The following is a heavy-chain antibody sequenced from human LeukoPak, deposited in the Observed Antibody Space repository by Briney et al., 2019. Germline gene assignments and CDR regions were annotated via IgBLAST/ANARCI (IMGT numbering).Heavy chain of an antibody. CDR3: ARSTLVTTVAHYYYYYGMDV. J-gene: IGHJ6*02. CDR2: IYPGDSDT. D-gene: IGHD4-11*01. CDR1: GYSFTSYW. V-gene: IGHV5-51*01. Sequence: GESLKISCKGSGYSFTSYWIGWVRQMPGKGLEWMGIIYPGDSDTRYSPSFQGQVTISADKSISTAYLQWSSLKASDTAMYYCARSTLVTTVAHYYYYYGMDVWGQGTTVTVSS.